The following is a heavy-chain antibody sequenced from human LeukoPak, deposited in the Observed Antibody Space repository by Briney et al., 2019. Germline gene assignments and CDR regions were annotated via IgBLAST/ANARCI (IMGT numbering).Heavy chain of an antibody. V-gene: IGHV3-74*01. CDR2: IGSDGSST. Sequence: GGSLRLSCAASGFTLSTYWMHWVRQAPGKGLVWVSRIGSDGSSTRYADSVKGRFTISRDNSKNTLYLQMNSLRAEDTAVYYCAKGASVVVVAAMDYWGQGTLVTVSS. CDR1: GFTLSTYW. D-gene: IGHD2-15*01. CDR3: AKGASVVVVAAMDY. J-gene: IGHJ4*02.